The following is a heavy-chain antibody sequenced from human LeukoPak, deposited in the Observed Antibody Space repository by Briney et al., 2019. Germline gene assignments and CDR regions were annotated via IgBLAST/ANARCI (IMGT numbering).Heavy chain of an antibody. Sequence: SETLSLTCTVSGGSISSYYWSWIRQPPGKGLEWIGYIYYSGSTNYNPSLKSRVTISVDTSKNQFSLKLSSVTAADTAVYYCARGSDDILTGFDYWVQGTLVTVPS. CDR1: GGSISSYY. D-gene: IGHD3-9*01. V-gene: IGHV4-59*01. J-gene: IGHJ4*02. CDR2: IYYSGST. CDR3: ARGSDDILTGFDY.